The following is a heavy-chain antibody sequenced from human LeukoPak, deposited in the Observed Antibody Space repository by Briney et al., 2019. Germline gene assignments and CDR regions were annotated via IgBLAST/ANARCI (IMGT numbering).Heavy chain of an antibody. V-gene: IGHV4-39*01. CDR3: ARHICFGDGDKRGFDY. J-gene: IGHJ4*02. CDR1: RGSITTYNYC. D-gene: IGHD3-3*01. CDR2: ISHSGST. Sequence: SETLSLTCTVSRGSITTYNYCWGWFRQPPGKGLEWIASISHSGSTNYNPSLQSRVTISVDTSKNHFSLMLKSVSAEDTAVYHSARHICFGDGDKRGFDYWGQGTLITVSS.